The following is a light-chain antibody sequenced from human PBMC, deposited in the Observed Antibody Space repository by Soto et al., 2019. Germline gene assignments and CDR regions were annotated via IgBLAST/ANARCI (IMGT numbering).Light chain of an antibody. J-gene: IGLJ3*02. V-gene: IGLV2-8*01. CDR2: EVT. Sequence: QSVLTQPPSASGSPGQSVTISCTGTSSDVGGYTYVSWYQQHPGKAPRLIIFEVTKRPSGVPDRFSGSKSGNTASLTLSGLQAEDEPEYSRRSYAGTNSYLGFGGGTQRTVL. CDR1: SSDVGGYTY. CDR3: RSYAGTNSYLG.